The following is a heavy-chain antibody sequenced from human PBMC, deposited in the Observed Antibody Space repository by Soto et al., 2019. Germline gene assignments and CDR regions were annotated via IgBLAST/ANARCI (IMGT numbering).Heavy chain of an antibody. Sequence: GESLKISCAASGFTFSDYSMNWVRQAPGKGLEWVSYISGSSSTIYYADSVKGRFTISRDYAKNSLYLQMSSLRAEDTAVYYCARVPGSSINYFYYYYMDVWGKGTTVTVSS. CDR1: GFTFSDYS. J-gene: IGHJ6*03. CDR3: ARVPGSSINYFYYYYMDV. V-gene: IGHV3-48*01. CDR2: ISGSSSTI. D-gene: IGHD2-2*01.